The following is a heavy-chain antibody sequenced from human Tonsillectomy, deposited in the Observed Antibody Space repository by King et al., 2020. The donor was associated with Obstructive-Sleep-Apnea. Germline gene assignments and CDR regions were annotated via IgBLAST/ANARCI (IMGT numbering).Heavy chain of an antibody. V-gene: IGHV5-51*01. Sequence: QLVQSGAEVKKPGESLKISCKGSEYRFSTYWIAWVRQMPGKGLEWMGIIYPGDSDTRYSPSFQGQVTFSADKSISTAYLQWSSLKASDTAMYYCARLRYYGSGSPRHMDVWGQGTAITV. CDR3: ARLRYYGSGSPRHMDV. J-gene: IGHJ6*02. CDR2: IYPGDSDT. D-gene: IGHD3-10*01. CDR1: EYRFSTYW.